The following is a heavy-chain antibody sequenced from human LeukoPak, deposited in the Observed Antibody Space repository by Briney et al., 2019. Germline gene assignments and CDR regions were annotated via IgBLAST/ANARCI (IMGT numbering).Heavy chain of an antibody. J-gene: IGHJ2*01. CDR2: IKQDGSEK. V-gene: IGHV3-7*01. Sequence: GGSLRLSCAASGFTVSSNYMSWVRQAPGKGLEWVANIKQDGSEKYYVDSVKGRFTISRDNAKNSLYLQMNSLRVEDTAVYYCARLSPVTMIVVSYWYFDLWGRGTLVTVSS. CDR1: GFTVSSNY. D-gene: IGHD3-22*01. CDR3: ARLSPVTMIVVSYWYFDL.